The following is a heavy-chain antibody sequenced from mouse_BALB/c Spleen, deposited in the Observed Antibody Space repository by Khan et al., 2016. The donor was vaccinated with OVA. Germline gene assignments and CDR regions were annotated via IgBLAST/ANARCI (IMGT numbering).Heavy chain of an antibody. V-gene: IGHV3-6*02. CDR3: VRGGSSGPAWFAY. D-gene: IGHD3-1*01. CDR2: IRYDGDS. CDR1: GYSITSGYF. J-gene: IGHJ3*01. Sequence: EVQLQESGPGLVKPSQSLSLTCSVTGYSITSGYFWNWIRQFPGNNLEWMGYIRYDGDSNYNPSLKSRISITRDTSKNPFFLKLNSVTPEDTATYYCVRGGSSGPAWFAYWGQGTLVTVST.